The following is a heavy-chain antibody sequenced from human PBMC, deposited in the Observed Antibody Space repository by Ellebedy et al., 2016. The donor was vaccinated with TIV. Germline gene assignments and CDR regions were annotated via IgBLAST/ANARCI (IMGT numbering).Heavy chain of an antibody. J-gene: IGHJ4*02. CDR2: ISYSSDIT. D-gene: IGHD5-24*01. CDR3: TTMAGPSSDN. Sequence: GESLKISXAASGFAFSGYAMSWVRQAPGKGLEWVSSISYSSDITHYADSVKGRFTISRDNSKNTLYLQMNSLKTEDTAVYYCTTMAGPSSDNWGQGTLVTVSS. CDR1: GFAFSGYA. V-gene: IGHV3-23*01.